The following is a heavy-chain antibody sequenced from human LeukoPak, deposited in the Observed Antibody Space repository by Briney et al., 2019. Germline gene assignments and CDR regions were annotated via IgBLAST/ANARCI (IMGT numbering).Heavy chain of an antibody. D-gene: IGHD6-6*01. Sequence: ASVKVSCKASGYTFTGYYVHWVRQAPGQGLEWMGWINPNSGGTNYTQKFQGRVTMTRDTSISTAYMELSRLRSDDTAVYYCARGRAARPFYNWFDPWGQGTLVTVSS. V-gene: IGHV1-2*02. CDR2: INPNSGGT. CDR3: ARGRAARPFYNWFDP. CDR1: GYTFTGYY. J-gene: IGHJ5*02.